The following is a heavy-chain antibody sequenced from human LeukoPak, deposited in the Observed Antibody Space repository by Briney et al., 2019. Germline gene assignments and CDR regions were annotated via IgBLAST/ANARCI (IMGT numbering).Heavy chain of an antibody. V-gene: IGHV4-34*01. CDR1: GGSFSGYY. D-gene: IGHD3-3*01. Sequence: PSETLSLTCAVYGGSFSGYYWSWIRQPPGKGLEWIGEINHSGSTNYNPSLKSRVTISVDTSKNRFSLKLSSVTAADTAVYYCASLYYDFWSGYPAYWGQGTLVTVSS. CDR3: ASLYYDFWSGYPAY. J-gene: IGHJ4*02. CDR2: INHSGST.